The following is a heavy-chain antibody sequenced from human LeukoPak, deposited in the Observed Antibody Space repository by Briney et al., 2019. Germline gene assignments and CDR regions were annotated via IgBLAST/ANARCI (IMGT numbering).Heavy chain of an antibody. Sequence: SGALSPTCTVSGGSISSSSFYWGWIRPPPGKGLEWLGSIHYIGSTSYNPSLQSRVTISVDTSRNQFSLKLTSVTAADTAVYFCARESRSVNYFYYMDVWGKGTTVTVSS. J-gene: IGHJ6*03. D-gene: IGHD2-15*01. CDR3: ARESRSVNYFYYMDV. CDR2: IHYIGST. CDR1: GGSISSSSFY. V-gene: IGHV4-39*07.